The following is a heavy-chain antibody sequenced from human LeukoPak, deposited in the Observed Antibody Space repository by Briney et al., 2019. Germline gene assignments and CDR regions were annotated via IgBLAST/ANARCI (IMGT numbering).Heavy chain of an antibody. CDR2: IYHSGST. V-gene: IGHV4-30-2*01. J-gene: IGHJ6*03. CDR1: GGSISSGGYP. D-gene: IGHD3-3*01. Sequence: SQTLSLTCAVSGGSISSGGYPWSWIRQPPGKGLEWIGYIYHSGSTYYNPSLKSRVTISVGTPKNQFSLKLSSVTAADTAVYYCARGAYDFWSGYYYEYYYYYMDVWGKGTTVTVSS. CDR3: ARGAYDFWSGYYYEYYYYYMDV.